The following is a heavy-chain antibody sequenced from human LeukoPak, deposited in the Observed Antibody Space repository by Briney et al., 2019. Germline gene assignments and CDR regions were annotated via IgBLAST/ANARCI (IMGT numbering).Heavy chain of an antibody. CDR3: ARGGSSGSHFDY. V-gene: IGHV4-31*03. CDR2: IYYSGST. J-gene: IGHJ4*02. D-gene: IGHD6-19*01. CDR1: GVSISSINYY. Sequence: KSSETLSLTCTVSGVSISSINYYWSWFRQHPGKGLEWIGCIYYSGSTLYNPSLKSRLAISADTSKNQFSLMLTSVTAADTAFYYCARGGSSGSHFDYWGQGTLVTVSS.